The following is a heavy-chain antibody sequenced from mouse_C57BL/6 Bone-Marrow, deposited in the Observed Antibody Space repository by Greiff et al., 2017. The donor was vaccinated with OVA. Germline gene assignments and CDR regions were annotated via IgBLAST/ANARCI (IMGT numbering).Heavy chain of an antibody. Sequence: QVQLQQPGAELVRPGSSVKLSCKASGYTFTSYWMAWVKQRPGQGLEWIGNIYPSDSETHYNQKFKDKATLTVDKSSSTAYMQLSSLTSEDSAVYYCARSNTDYFDYWGQGTTLTVSS. CDR3: ARSNTDYFDY. CDR2: IYPSDSET. V-gene: IGHV1-61*01. CDR1: GYTFTSYW. J-gene: IGHJ2*01.